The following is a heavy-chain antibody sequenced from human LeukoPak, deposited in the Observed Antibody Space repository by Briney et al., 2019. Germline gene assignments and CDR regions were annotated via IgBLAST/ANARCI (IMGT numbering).Heavy chain of an antibody. V-gene: IGHV4-38-2*02. CDR3: ARVARCTSCFDVDY. Sequence: SETLSLTCTVSGYSITRAYYWGWIRQPPGKGQEWIGSFFLKGSTYYNPSLKSRVTISVDTSKNQFSLTLSSVTAADTAVYYCARVARCTSCFDVDYWGQGTLVTVSS. J-gene: IGHJ4*02. CDR1: GYSITRAYY. CDR2: FFLKGST. D-gene: IGHD2-2*01.